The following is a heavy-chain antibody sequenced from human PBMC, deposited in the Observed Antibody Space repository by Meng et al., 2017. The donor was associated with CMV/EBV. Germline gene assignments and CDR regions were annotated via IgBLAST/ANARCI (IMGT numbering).Heavy chain of an antibody. CDR3: ARDAVVPADASFHY. CDR1: GYTFTSYG. D-gene: IGHD2-2*01. Sequence: HVQVVLYGAEVEKPGASVKVSCKASGYTFTSYGISWVRHGPGQGLGWMVEISAYNSNTNYAQKLQDRVTMTTDTSTSTAYMELRSLRSDDTAVYYCARDAVVPADASFHYWGQGTLVTVSS. V-gene: IGHV1-18*01. CDR2: ISAYNSNT. J-gene: IGHJ4*02.